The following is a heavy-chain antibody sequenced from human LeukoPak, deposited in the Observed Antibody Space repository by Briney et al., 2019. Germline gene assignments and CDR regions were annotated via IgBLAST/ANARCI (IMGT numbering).Heavy chain of an antibody. CDR2: IYTSGST. V-gene: IGHV4-61*02. Sequence: SETLSLTCTVSGGSISSGSYYWSWIRQPAGKGLEWIGRIYTSGSTNYNPSLKSRVTILVDTSKNQFSLKLSSVTAADTAVYYCARERGSLYYFDYWGQGTLVTVSS. J-gene: IGHJ4*02. CDR1: GGSISSGSYY. CDR3: ARERGSLYYFDY. D-gene: IGHD6-13*01.